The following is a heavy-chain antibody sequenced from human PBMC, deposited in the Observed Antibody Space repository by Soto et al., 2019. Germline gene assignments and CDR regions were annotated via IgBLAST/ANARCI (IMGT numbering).Heavy chain of an antibody. CDR2: IYHSGST. CDR3: ARESYSSGWSYLFDY. CDR1: GGSISSSNW. V-gene: IGHV4-4*02. J-gene: IGHJ4*02. Sequence: QVQLQESGPGLVKPSGTLSLTCAVSGGSISSSNWWSWVRQPPGKGLEWIGEIYHSGSTNYYPSLKSRVTISVDKSKNQFSLKLSYVTAADTAVYYCARESYSSGWSYLFDYWGQGTLVTVSS. D-gene: IGHD6-19*01.